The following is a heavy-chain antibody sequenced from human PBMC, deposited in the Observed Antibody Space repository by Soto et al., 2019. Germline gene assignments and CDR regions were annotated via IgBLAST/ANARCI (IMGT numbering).Heavy chain of an antibody. Sequence: PGGSLRLSCAASRLTISNAWMNWVRQAPGKGLEWVGRIKSKTDGGTTDYAAPVKGRFTISRDDSKNTLYLQMNSLKTEDTAVYYCTAGGLCCGEFSAYWGQGTLVTVSS. D-gene: IGHD3-10*01. CDR2: IKSKTDGGTT. CDR1: RLTISNAW. V-gene: IGHV3-15*07. CDR3: TAGGLCCGEFSAY. J-gene: IGHJ4*02.